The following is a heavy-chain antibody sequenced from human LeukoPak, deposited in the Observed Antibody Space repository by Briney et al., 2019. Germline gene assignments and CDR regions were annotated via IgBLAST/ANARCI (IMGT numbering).Heavy chain of an antibody. CDR3: ARDFATVRDY. CDR2: IYSGGST. J-gene: IGHJ4*02. CDR1: GFTVSSNY. D-gene: IGHD3-3*01. V-gene: IGHV3-53*01. Sequence: GGSLRLSCAASGFTVSSNYMSWVRQAPGKGLEWVSVIYSGGSTYYADSVKGRFTISRDNSRNTLYLQMNSLRAEDTAVYYCARDFATVRDYWGQGTLVTVSS.